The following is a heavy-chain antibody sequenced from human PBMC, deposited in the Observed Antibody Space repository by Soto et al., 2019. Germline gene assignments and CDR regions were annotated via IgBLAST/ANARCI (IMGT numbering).Heavy chain of an antibody. CDR2: IYYSGST. Sequence: SETLSLTCTVSGGSISSGGYYWSWIRQHPGKGLEWIGYIYYSGSTYYNPSLKSRVTISVDTSKNQFSLKLSSVTAADTAVYYCARDRVTMVRGVIINAFDIWGQGTMVTVSS. D-gene: IGHD3-10*01. CDR1: GGSISSGGYY. V-gene: IGHV4-31*03. J-gene: IGHJ3*02. CDR3: ARDRVTMVRGVIINAFDI.